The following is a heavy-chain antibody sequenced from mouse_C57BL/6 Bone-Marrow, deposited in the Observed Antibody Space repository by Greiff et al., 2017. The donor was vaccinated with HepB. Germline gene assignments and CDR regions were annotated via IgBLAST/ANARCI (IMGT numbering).Heavy chain of an antibody. Sequence: QVQLQQSGAELVRPGSSVKLSCTASGYTFTSYWMDWVKQRPGQGLEWIGNIYPSDSETHYNQKFKDKATLTVDKSSSTAYMQLSSLTPEDSAVYYCASRGHYCYTYAMDYWGQGTSVTVSS. D-gene: IGHD2-12*01. CDR2: IYPSDSET. CDR1: GYTFTSYW. J-gene: IGHJ4*01. CDR3: ASRGHYCYTYAMDY. V-gene: IGHV1-61*01.